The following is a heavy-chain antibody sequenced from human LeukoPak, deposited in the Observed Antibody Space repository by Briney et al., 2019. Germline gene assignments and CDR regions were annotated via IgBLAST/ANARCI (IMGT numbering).Heavy chain of an antibody. Sequence: PGRSLRLSCAASGFTFNSYGMHWVRQAPGKGLEWVALIWYDGSNKYYADSVEGRFTISRGNSKNTLYLQMNSLRAEDTAVYYCARPRTYSSSWSPFDYWGQGTLVTVSS. CDR1: GFTFNSYG. V-gene: IGHV3-33*01. J-gene: IGHJ4*02. CDR3: ARPRTYSSSWSPFDY. D-gene: IGHD6-13*01. CDR2: IWYDGSNK.